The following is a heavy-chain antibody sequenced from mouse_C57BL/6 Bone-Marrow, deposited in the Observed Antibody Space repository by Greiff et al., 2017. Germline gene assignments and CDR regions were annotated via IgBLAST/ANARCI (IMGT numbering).Heavy chain of an antibody. Sequence: QVQLQQPGAELVKPGASVKLSCKASGYTFTSYWMHWVKQRPGQGLEWIGMIHPKSGSTNYNEKFKSKATLTVEKSSSTAYMQLCSLTSGDSAVYFCARGIYYDYDGWFAYWGQGTLVPVSA. V-gene: IGHV1-64*01. D-gene: IGHD2-4*01. CDR3: ARGIYYDYDGWFAY. CDR1: GYTFTSYW. CDR2: IHPKSGST. J-gene: IGHJ3*01.